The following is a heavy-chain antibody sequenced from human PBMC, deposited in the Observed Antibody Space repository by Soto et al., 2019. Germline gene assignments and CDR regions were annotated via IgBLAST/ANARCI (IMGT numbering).Heavy chain of an antibody. CDR3: ARDLQADY. V-gene: IGHV1-3*01. CDR2: INAGNGNT. CDR1: GYTFTSYA. Sequence: QVQLVQSGAEVKKPGASVKVSCKASGYTFTSYAMHWVRQAPGQRLEWMGWINAGNGNTTYSQKFQGRVTITRDTPASTAYMALSSLRSEDTAVYYCARDLQADYWGQGTLVTVSS. J-gene: IGHJ4*02.